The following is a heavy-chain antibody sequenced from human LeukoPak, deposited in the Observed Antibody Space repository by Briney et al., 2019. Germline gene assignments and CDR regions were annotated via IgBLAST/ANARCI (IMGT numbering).Heavy chain of an antibody. CDR2: IYYSGST. V-gene: IGHV4-39*07. CDR1: GGSISSSSYY. D-gene: IGHD6-19*01. J-gene: IGHJ4*02. CDR3: ARGRERQWLVGNYFDY. Sequence: SETLSLTCIVSGGSISSSSYYWGWIRQPPGKGLEWIGSIYYSGSTYYNPSLKSRVTISVDTSKNQFSLKLSSVTAADTAVYYCARGRERQWLVGNYFDYWGQGTLVTVSS.